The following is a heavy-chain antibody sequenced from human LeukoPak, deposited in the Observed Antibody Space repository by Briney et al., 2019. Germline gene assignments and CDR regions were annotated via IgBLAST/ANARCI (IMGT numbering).Heavy chain of an antibody. D-gene: IGHD5-12*01. Sequence: GGSLRLSCAASGFTFSSYEMSWVRQVPGKGLEWVSYISNSGTAIYYADSVKGRFTISRDNAKSSLYLQMNSLRAEDTAVYYCAYSGYVGLDYFDYWGQGTLVTVSS. J-gene: IGHJ4*02. CDR1: GFTFSSYE. CDR3: AYSGYVGLDYFDY. CDR2: ISNSGTAI. V-gene: IGHV3-48*03.